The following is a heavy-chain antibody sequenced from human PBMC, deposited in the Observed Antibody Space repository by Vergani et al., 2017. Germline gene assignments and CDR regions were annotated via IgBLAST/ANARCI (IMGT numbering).Heavy chain of an antibody. CDR2: ISAYNGHT. J-gene: IGHJ4*02. CDR3: AGDRTYYDFWYPFDC. Sequence: QVQLVQSGAEVTKPGASVKVSCKASGYTFTSYGISWVRQAPGQGLEWMGWISAYNGHTNYAQKLQGRVTMTTDTSTSTAYMELRSLRSDDTAVYYCAGDRTYYDFWYPFDCWGQGTLVTVSS. V-gene: IGHV1-18*04. D-gene: IGHD3-3*01. CDR1: GYTFTSYG.